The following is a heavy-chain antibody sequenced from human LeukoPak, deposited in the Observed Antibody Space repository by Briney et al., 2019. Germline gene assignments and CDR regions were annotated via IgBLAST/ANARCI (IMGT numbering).Heavy chain of an antibody. D-gene: IGHD1-26*01. V-gene: IGHV3-53*01. CDR2: IYSGGST. CDR1: GFTVSSNY. J-gene: IGHJ3*02. CDR3: TRGSGSYQAFDI. Sequence: GGSLRLSCAASGFTVSSNYMSWVRQAPGKGLEWVSLIYSGGSTYYADSVKGRFTISRDNSKNTLDLQMNSLRAEDTAVYYCTRGSGSYQAFDIWGQGAMVTVSS.